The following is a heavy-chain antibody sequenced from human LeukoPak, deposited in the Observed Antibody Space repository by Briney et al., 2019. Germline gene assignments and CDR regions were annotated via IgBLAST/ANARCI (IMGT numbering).Heavy chain of an antibody. D-gene: IGHD3-22*01. J-gene: IGHJ4*02. CDR1: GYTFTSYG. CDR3: ARGNYYDSSGYYFGVNYIDY. V-gene: IGHV1-18*01. Sequence: ASVKVSCKASGYTFTSYGISWVRQAPGQGLEWMGWISAYNGNTNYAQKLQGRVTMTTDTSTSTAYMELRSLRSDDTAVYYCARGNYYDSSGYYFGVNYIDYWGQGTLVTVSS. CDR2: ISAYNGNT.